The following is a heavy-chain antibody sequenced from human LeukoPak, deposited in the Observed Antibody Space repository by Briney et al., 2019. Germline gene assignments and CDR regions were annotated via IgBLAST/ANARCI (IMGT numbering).Heavy chain of an antibody. CDR2: INPNSGGT. J-gene: IGHJ4*02. CDR1: GYTFTGYY. CDR3: ARDRGRYDILTGYYLTPLSHSDY. V-gene: IGHV1-2*02. Sequence: ASVKVSCKASGYTFTGYYMHWVRPATGQGLEWMGWINPNSGGTNYAQKLQGRVTMTTDTSTSTAYMELRSLRSDDTAVYYCARDRGRYDILTGYYLTPLSHSDYWGQGTLVTVSS. D-gene: IGHD3-9*01.